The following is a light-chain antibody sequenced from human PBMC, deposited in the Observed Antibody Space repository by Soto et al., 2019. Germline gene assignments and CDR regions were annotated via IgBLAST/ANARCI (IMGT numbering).Light chain of an antibody. J-gene: IGKJ2*01. CDR1: QSVRNNY. CDR2: GSS. CDR3: HQYGSSPPYT. Sequence: EVVLTQSPGTLSLSPGERATLSCRASQSVRNNYLAWYQQKPGQSPKLLIFGSSDRATGIPDRFSGSGSGTDYTLTISRLEPDDFAVYYCHQYGSSPPYTFGQGTKLEIK. V-gene: IGKV3-20*01.